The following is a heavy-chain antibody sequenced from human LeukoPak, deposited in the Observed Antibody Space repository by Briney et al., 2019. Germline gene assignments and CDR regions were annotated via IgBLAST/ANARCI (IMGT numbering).Heavy chain of an antibody. CDR3: ARDRRYSSSLFDY. D-gene: IGHD6-6*01. J-gene: IGHJ4*02. V-gene: IGHV4-30-4*08. CDR1: GGSISSGDYY. Sequence: SQTLSLTCTVSGGSISSGDYYWSWIRQPPGKGLEWIGYIYYSGSTYYNPSLKSRVTISVDTSKNQFSLKLSSVTAADTAVYYCARDRRYSSSLFDYWGQGTLVTVSS. CDR2: IYYSGST.